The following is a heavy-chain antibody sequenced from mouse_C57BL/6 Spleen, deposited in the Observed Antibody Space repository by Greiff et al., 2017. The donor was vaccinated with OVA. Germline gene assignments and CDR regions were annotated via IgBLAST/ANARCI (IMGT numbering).Heavy chain of an antibody. CDR1: GYTFTSYW. CDR2: INPSNGGT. Sequence: VQLQQPGTELVKPGASVKLSCKASGYTFTSYWMHWVKQRPGQGLEWIGNINPSNGGTNYNEKFKSKATLTVDKTSSTAYMQLSSLTSEDSAVYYCAGGGSSSYYFDYWGQGTTLTVSS. V-gene: IGHV1-53*01. CDR3: AGGGSSSYYFDY. J-gene: IGHJ2*01. D-gene: IGHD1-1*01.